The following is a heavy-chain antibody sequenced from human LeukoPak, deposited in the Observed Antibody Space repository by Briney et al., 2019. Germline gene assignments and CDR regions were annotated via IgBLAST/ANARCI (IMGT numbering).Heavy chain of an antibody. CDR1: GGTFSSYA. CDR2: IIPIFGTA. V-gene: IGHV1-69*05. CDR3: ARDQGPIDAFDI. Sequence: SVKVSCKASGGTFSSYAISWVRQAPGQGLEWMGGIIPIFGTANYAQKFQGRVTITTDESTSTAYMELSSLRSEDTAVYYCARDQGPIDAFDIWGQGTMVPVSS. J-gene: IGHJ3*02.